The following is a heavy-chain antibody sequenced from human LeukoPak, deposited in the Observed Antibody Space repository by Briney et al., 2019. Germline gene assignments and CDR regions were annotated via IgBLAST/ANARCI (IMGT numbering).Heavy chain of an antibody. V-gene: IGHV3-30-3*01. CDR3: AKGIELAGITIFGVVIIDQQRGYFDY. J-gene: IGHJ4*02. Sequence: GGSLRLSCAASGFTFSSYAMHWVRQAPGKGLEWVAVISYDGSNKYYADSVKGRFTISRDNSKNTLYLQMNSLRAEDTAVYYCAKGIELAGITIFGVVIIDQQRGYFDYWGQGTLVTVSS. CDR2: ISYDGSNK. CDR1: GFTFSSYA. D-gene: IGHD3-3*01.